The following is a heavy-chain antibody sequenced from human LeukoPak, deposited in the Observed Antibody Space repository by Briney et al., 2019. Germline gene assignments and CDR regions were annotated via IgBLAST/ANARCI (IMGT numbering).Heavy chain of an antibody. CDR1: GGSIINYY. D-gene: IGHD5-24*01. CDR2: VHYSGST. V-gene: IGHV4-59*01. CDR3: ARVHPDGYSAY. J-gene: IGHJ4*02. Sequence: SETLSLTCTVSGGSIINYYWSWIRQPPGKGLEWIGYVHYSGSTKYNPSLKSRLTISVDTSNNHFSLRLSSVTAADTAVYFCARVHPDGYSAYWGRESWSPSPQ.